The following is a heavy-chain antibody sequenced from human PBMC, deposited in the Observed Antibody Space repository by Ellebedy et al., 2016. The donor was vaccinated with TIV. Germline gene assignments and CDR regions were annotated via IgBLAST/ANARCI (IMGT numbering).Heavy chain of an antibody. J-gene: IGHJ4*02. CDR1: GFTFSNYA. D-gene: IGHD3-10*01. V-gene: IGHV3-23*01. CDR3: ATDEGIY. CDR2: ITDSGGST. Sequence: PGGSLRLSCAASGFTFSNYAMSWVRQAPGKGLEWVSLITDSGGSTYYADSVKGRFTISRDNANNSLYLQMDSLRAEDTAVYYCATDEGIYWGQGTLVTVSS.